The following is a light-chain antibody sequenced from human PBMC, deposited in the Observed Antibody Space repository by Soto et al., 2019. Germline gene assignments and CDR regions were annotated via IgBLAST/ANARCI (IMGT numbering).Light chain of an antibody. CDR2: DVS. J-gene: IGLJ1*01. CDR1: SSDVGGYNY. CDR3: SSHTSSSTLYV. V-gene: IGLV2-14*01. Sequence: QSVLTRPASVSGSPGQSITISCTGTSSDVGGYNYVYWYQQHPGKAPKLMIYDVSNRPSGVSNRFSGSKSGNTASLTISGLQAEDEADYYCSSHTSSSTLYVFGTGTKVTVL.